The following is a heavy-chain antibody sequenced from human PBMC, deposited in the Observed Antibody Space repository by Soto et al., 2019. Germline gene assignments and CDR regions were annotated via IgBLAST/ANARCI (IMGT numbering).Heavy chain of an antibody. CDR1: GGSISSYY. CDR2: IYNSGST. V-gene: IGHV4-59*01. D-gene: IGHD6-19*01. Sequence: SETLSLTCTVSGGSISSYYWSWIRQPPGKGLEWIGYIYNSGSTSYNPSLKSRVTISVDMSKNQFSLKLSSVTAADTAVYYCASASVAGRFDYWGQGILVTVSS. J-gene: IGHJ4*02. CDR3: ASASVAGRFDY.